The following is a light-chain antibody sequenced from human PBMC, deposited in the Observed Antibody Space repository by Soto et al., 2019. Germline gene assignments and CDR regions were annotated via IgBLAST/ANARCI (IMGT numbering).Light chain of an antibody. CDR3: QQYGTSGT. Sequence: IVLTQSPATLSAPPGHGATLSCRASQGISTNSASYQKKPGQAPRLLIYGASNRATGIPDRFSGSGSGTDFPLTISRLEPEDFAVYYCQQYGTSGTFGQGTKVDIK. CDR2: GAS. V-gene: IGKV3-20*01. CDR1: QGISTN. J-gene: IGKJ1*01.